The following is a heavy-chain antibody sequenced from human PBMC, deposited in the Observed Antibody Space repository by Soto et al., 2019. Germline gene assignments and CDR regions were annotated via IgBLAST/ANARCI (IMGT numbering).Heavy chain of an antibody. D-gene: IGHD1-26*01. J-gene: IGHJ5*02. CDR1: GYTFTGHY. V-gene: IGHV1-2*02. CDR2: IGPESGAT. Sequence: ASVKVSCKASGYTFTGHYIHWVRQAPEQGPEWMGEIGPESGATRYAQRFQGRVTMTRDMSITTVYMELNNLSPDDTAVYYCARWVGASNWFDPWGQGTRVTISS. CDR3: ARWVGASNWFDP.